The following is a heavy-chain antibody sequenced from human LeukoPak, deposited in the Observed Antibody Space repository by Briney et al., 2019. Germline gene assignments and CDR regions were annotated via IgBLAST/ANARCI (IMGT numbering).Heavy chain of an antibody. CDR1: GYSFTTYW. CDR2: IHPGDSDT. J-gene: IGHJ4*02. Sequence: GESLKISCKGSGYSFTTYWIAWVRQMPGKGLEWMGIIHPGDSDTRYSPSFQGQVTISADRSISTAYLQWSSLKASDTATYYCARLQSPYCSGGRCYFLYWGQGTLVTVSS. V-gene: IGHV5-51*01. D-gene: IGHD2-15*01. CDR3: ARLQSPYCSGGRCYFLY.